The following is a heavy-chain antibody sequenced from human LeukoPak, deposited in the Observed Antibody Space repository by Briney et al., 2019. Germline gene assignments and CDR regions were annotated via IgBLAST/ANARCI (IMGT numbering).Heavy chain of an antibody. Sequence: GGSLRLSWAASGFTFSSYAMSWVRQAPGKGLEWVSAISGSGGSTYYADSVKGRFTISRDNSKNRLYLQMNSLRAEDTAVYYCARDSLYGSGSYYPARYYGMDVWGQGTMVTVSS. D-gene: IGHD3-10*01. CDR3: ARDSLYGSGSYYPARYYGMDV. CDR2: ISGSGGST. J-gene: IGHJ6*02. V-gene: IGHV3-23*01. CDR1: GFTFSSYA.